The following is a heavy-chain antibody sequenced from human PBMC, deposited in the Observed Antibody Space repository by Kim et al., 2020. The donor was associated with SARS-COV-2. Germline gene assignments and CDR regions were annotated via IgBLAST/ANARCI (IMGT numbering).Heavy chain of an antibody. V-gene: IGHV4-34*01. J-gene: IGHJ4*02. CDR2: SGRT. CDR3: ARGAPGQ. Sequence: SGRTNYNPSLKRRVSISVDTSKKQFSLKLSSVTAADTAIYYCARGAPGQWGQGTLVTVSS.